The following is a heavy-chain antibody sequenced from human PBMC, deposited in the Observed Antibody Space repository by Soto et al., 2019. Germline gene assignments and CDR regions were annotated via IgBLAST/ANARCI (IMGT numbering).Heavy chain of an antibody. Sequence: LRLSCAASGFTFSSYAMSWVRQAPGKGLEWVSAISGSGGSTYYADSVKGRFTISRDNSKNTLYLQMNSLRAEDTAVYYCAKVRDYDSSDPNAFDIWGQGTMVTVSS. CDR1: GFTFSSYA. D-gene: IGHD3-22*01. CDR3: AKVRDYDSSDPNAFDI. CDR2: ISGSGGST. V-gene: IGHV3-23*01. J-gene: IGHJ3*02.